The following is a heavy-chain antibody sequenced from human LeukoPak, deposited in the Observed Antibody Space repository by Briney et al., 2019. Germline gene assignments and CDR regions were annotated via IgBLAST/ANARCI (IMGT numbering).Heavy chain of an antibody. CDR3: ARAIGQIWLQLTGYY. CDR1: GFTFSSYS. CDR2: ISSSSNYI. V-gene: IGHV3-21*01. Sequence: GGSLRLSCAASGFTFSSYSMNWVHQAPAKGLEWVSSISSSSNYIYYADSVKGRFTISRDKAKNSLYLQMNSLRAEDTAVYYCARAIGQIWLQLTGYYWGQGTLVTVSS. J-gene: IGHJ4*02. D-gene: IGHD5-24*01.